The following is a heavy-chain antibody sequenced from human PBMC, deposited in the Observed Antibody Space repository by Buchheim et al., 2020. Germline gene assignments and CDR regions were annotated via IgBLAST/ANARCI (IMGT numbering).Heavy chain of an antibody. V-gene: IGHV3-7*01. CDR2: IKQDGSEK. CDR1: GFTFSSYW. Sequence: EVQLVESGGGLVQPGGSLRLSCAASGFTFSSYWMSWVRQAPGKGLEWVANIKQDGSEKYYADSVKGRFTISRDNAKNSLYLQMNSLRAEDTAVYYCARDQVKYYDSSGSPLDYWGQGTL. D-gene: IGHD3-22*01. J-gene: IGHJ4*02. CDR3: ARDQVKYYDSSGSPLDY.